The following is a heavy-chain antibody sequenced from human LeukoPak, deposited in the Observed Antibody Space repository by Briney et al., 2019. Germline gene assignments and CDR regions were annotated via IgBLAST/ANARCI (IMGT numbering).Heavy chain of an antibody. V-gene: IGHV3-23*01. D-gene: IGHD6-13*01. CDR2: ISGSGGST. CDR3: AKDSGIAAAGTGFDP. Sequence: GGSLRLSCAASGFTFSSYGMSWVRQAPGKGLEWVSAISGSGGSTYYADSVKGRFTISRDNSKNTLYLQTNSLRAEDTAVYYCAKDSGIAAAGTGFDPWGQGTLVTVSS. J-gene: IGHJ5*02. CDR1: GFTFSSYG.